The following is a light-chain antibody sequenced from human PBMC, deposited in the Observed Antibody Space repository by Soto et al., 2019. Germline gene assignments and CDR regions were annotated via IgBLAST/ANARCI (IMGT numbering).Light chain of an antibody. CDR2: DAS. CDR3: QQRSNWLFT. CDR1: QSVSSY. V-gene: IGKV3-11*01. Sequence: EIVLTQSPATLSLSPGERATLSCRASQSVSSYLAWYQQKPGQAPRLLIYDASNRATGIPARFSGRGSGTDFTLTMSSLEPEDFEVYYCQQRSNWLFTFGPGTKVDIK. J-gene: IGKJ3*01.